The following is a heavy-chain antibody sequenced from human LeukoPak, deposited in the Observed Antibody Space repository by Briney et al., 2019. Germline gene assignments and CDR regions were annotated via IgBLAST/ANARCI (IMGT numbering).Heavy chain of an antibody. Sequence: ASVTLSFTSSGYTFTIYYMHWVRQPPGPGIEWMGLINPTGGSTGYAQKFRGRVTMTRDMSTSTVYMALSALRVRDTDVYYCARDYRDDFSFGYDYWGQGTLVTVSS. CDR1: GYTFTIYY. J-gene: IGHJ4*02. CDR2: INPTGGST. V-gene: IGHV1-46*01. CDR3: ARDYRDDFSFGYDY. D-gene: IGHD3-16*02.